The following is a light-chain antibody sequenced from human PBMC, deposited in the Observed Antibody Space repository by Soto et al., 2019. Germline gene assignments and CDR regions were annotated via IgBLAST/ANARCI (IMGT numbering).Light chain of an antibody. CDR1: SSDVGGYNY. CDR2: QVT. V-gene: IGLV2-14*01. Sequence: QSALTQPASVSGSPGQSITISCTGTSSDVGGYNYVSWYQHHPGKAPQLMIFQVTNRPSGVSNRFSGDKSGNTASLTISGLQAEDEADYYCSSYTSSSTDVVFGAGTKLTVL. CDR3: SSYTSSSTDVV. J-gene: IGLJ2*01.